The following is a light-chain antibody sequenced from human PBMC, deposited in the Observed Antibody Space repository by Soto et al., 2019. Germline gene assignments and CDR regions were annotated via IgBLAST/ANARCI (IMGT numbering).Light chain of an antibody. Sequence: AIQMTQSPSSLSASVGDRVTITCRASQGSRNNLGWYQQKPGKAPKLLIYAASTVQSGVPSRFSGSGSGTDFTLTISSLQPEDFATYYCLQEYTYPQTFGQGTKVEIK. J-gene: IGKJ1*01. V-gene: IGKV1-6*01. CDR2: AAS. CDR1: QGSRNN. CDR3: LQEYTYPQT.